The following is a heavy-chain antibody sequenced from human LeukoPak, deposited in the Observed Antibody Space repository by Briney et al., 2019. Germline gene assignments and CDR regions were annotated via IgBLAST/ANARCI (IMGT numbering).Heavy chain of an antibody. CDR2: IYYSGST. CDR3: AVSGWYDWFDP. D-gene: IGHD6-19*01. V-gene: IGHV4-59*11. CDR1: GGSISSHY. Sequence: SETLSLTCTVAGGSISSHYWSWLRQPPGKGLEWVGYIYYSGSTNYNPSLKSRVTISVGTSKNQFSLKLSSVTAADTAVYYCAVSGWYDWFDPWGQGTLVTVSS. J-gene: IGHJ5*02.